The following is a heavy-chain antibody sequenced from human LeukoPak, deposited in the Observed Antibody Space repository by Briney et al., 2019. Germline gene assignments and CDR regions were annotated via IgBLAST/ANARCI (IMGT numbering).Heavy chain of an antibody. CDR2: IDPSDSHT. CDR1: GYSFTSYW. J-gene: IGHJ3*02. Sequence: GESLRISCKGSGYSFTSYWISWVRQMPGKGLEWMGRIDPSDSHTNYSPSFQGHVTISADKSISTAYLQWSSLKASDTAMYYCARPVLTSAYYDSSGYYLNDAFDIWGQGQWLPSFQ. D-gene: IGHD3-22*01. CDR3: ARPVLTSAYYDSSGYYLNDAFDI. V-gene: IGHV5-10-1*01.